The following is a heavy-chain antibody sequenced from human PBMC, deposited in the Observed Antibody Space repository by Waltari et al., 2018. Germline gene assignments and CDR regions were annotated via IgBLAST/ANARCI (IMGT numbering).Heavy chain of an antibody. CDR2: ISSTGTYT. J-gene: IGHJ4*02. CDR3: ATGGWGFYLDN. D-gene: IGHD7-27*01. CDR1: GFTFSSYS. V-gene: IGHV3-21*01. Sequence: EVQLVESGGGLFKRGGSLSLSCAASGFTFSSYSMNWVRQAPGKGLEWISSISSTGTYTHYADSVKGRFTISRDNAKNSLYLQMNSLRADDTGVYWCATGGWGFYLDNWGQGTLVTFSS.